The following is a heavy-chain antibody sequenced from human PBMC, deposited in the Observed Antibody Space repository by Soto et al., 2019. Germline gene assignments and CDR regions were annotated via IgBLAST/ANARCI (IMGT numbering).Heavy chain of an antibody. D-gene: IGHD3-3*01. V-gene: IGHV3-11*06. J-gene: IGHJ5*02. CDR3: ARDQAQGRSGPFPNWFDP. CDR1: GFTFSDYY. Sequence: QVQLVESGGGLVKPGGSLRLSCAASGFTFSDYYMSWIRQAPGKGLEWVSYISSSSSYTNYADSVKGRFTISRDNAKNSLYLQMNSLRAEDTAVYYCARDQAQGRSGPFPNWFDPWGQGTLVTVSS. CDR2: ISSSSSYT.